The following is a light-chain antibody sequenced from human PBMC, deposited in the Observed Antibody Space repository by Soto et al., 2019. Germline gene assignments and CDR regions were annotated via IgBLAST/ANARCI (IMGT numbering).Light chain of an antibody. CDR3: AVWDDSQNGFFA. J-gene: IGLJ1*01. V-gene: IGLV1-44*01. CDR1: RSNIGSNA. CDR2: DNN. Sequence: QSVLTQPPSASGAPGQRVTISSSGSRSNIGSNAVSWYQQLPGKAPKLLIYDNNQRPSGVPDRFSASKSGTSASLAISGLQSEDEADYYCAVWDDSQNGFFAFGTGTKVTLL.